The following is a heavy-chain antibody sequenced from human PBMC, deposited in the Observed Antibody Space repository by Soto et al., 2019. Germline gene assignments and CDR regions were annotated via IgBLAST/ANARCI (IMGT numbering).Heavy chain of an antibody. CDR3: TTDPEVTKRFDWFDP. V-gene: IGHV3-15*01. J-gene: IGHJ5*02. CDR2: IKSKTDGGTT. D-gene: IGHD4-17*01. Sequence: EVQLVESGGGLVKPGGSLRLSCAASGFTFSNAWMSWVRQAPGKGLEWVGRIKSKTDGGTTDYAAPVKGRFTISRDDSKNTLYLQMNSLKTEDTAVYYCTTDPEVTKRFDWFDPWGQGTLVTVSS. CDR1: GFTFSNAW.